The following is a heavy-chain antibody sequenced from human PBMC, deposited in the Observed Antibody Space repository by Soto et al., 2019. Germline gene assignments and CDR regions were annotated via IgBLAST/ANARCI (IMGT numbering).Heavy chain of an antibody. CDR1: GFTFSSYA. Sequence: HPGGSLRLSCAASGFTFSSYAMSWVRQAPGKGLEWVSAISASGGSTYYADSVKGRFTISRDNSKNTLYLQMNSLRAEDTAVYYCAKGSGSSPPPYNWPDYWGQGTLVTVSS. V-gene: IGHV3-23*01. J-gene: IGHJ4*02. CDR3: AKGSGSSPPPYNWPDY. CDR2: ISASGGST. D-gene: IGHD1-20*01.